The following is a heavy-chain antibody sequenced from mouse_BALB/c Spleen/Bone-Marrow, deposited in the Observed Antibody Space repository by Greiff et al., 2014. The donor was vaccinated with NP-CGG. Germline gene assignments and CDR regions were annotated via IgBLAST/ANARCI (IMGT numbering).Heavy chain of an antibody. Sequence: VQLQQSGAELMKPGASVKISCKATGYTFSNYWIEWVKQRPGHGLEWIGEILPGSGTTNYNEKFDDKAAFTADTSSNTAYMQLSSPTSEDSAVYYCARGLPLDFWGQGTTLTVSS. J-gene: IGHJ2*01. V-gene: IGHV1-9*01. D-gene: IGHD2-4*01. CDR2: ILPGSGTT. CDR1: GYTFSNYW. CDR3: ARGLPLDF.